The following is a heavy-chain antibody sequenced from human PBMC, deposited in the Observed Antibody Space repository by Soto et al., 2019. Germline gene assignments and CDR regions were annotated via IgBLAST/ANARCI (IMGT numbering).Heavy chain of an antibody. CDR3: ARLLRFLIDDYYYGMDV. J-gene: IGHJ6*02. Sequence: SETLSLTCAFYGGSFSGYYWSWIRQPPGKGLEWIGEINHSGSTNYNPSLKSRVTISVDTSKNQFSLKLSSVTAADTAVYYCARLLRFLIDDYYYGMDVWGQGTTVTVSS. D-gene: IGHD3-3*01. CDR1: GGSFSGYY. CDR2: INHSGST. V-gene: IGHV4-34*01.